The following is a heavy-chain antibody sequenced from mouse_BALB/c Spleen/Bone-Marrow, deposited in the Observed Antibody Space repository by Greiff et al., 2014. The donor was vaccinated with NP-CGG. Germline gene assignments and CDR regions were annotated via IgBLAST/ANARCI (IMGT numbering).Heavy chain of an antibody. Sequence: QVQLQQSGAELAKPGASVKMSCKASGYTFTSYWMHWVKQRPGQGLEWIGYINPSTGYTEYNQKFKDKTTLTADKSSGTAYMQLSSLTSEDSAVYYCARGGNWDGFAYWGQGALVTVSA. CDR1: GYTFTSYW. V-gene: IGHV1-7*01. CDR2: INPSTGYT. CDR3: ARGGNWDGFAY. J-gene: IGHJ3*01. D-gene: IGHD4-1*01.